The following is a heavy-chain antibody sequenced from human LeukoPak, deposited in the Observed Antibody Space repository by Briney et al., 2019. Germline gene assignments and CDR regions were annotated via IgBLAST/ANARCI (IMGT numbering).Heavy chain of an antibody. D-gene: IGHD6-19*01. V-gene: IGHV3-74*01. J-gene: IGHJ4*02. CDR2: INSDGSST. CDR3: ARESYSGWYSDLDY. CDR1: GFTFSSYW. Sequence: GGSLRLSCAASGFTFSSYWMHWVRQAPGKGLVWVSRINSDGSSTSYADSVKGRITISRDNAKNTLYLQMNSLRAEDTAVYYCARESYSGWYSDLDYWGQGTLVTVSS.